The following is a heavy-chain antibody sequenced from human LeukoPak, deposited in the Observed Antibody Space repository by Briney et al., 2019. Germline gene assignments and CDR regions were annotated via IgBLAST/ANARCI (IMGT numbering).Heavy chain of an antibody. J-gene: IGHJ4*02. V-gene: IGHV3-74*01. D-gene: IGHD5-24*01. CDR3: ARDGDAYNFDY. CDR1: GFTFSNYW. CDR2: IYRDGTHT. Sequence: PGGSLRLSCAASGFTFSNYWMHWVRQAPGKGLVWVSRIYRDGTHTNYADSVKGRFTISRDNAKNTLYLDMNSLGAEDTAVYYCARDGDAYNFDYWGQGTLITVSS.